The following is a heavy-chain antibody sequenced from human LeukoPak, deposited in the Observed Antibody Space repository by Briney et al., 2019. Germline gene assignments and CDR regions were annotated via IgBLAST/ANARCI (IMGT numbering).Heavy chain of an antibody. CDR2: ISAYNGNT. J-gene: IGHJ5*02. V-gene: IGHV1-18*01. CDR3: ARVGYGRLRLANWFDP. CDR1: GYTFTSYA. Sequence: ASVKVSCKASGYTFTSYAMNWVRQAPGQGLEWMGWISAYNGNTNYAQKLQGRVTMTTDTSTSTAYMELRSLRSDDTAVYYCARVGYGRLRLANWFDPWGQGTLVTVSS. D-gene: IGHD5-12*01.